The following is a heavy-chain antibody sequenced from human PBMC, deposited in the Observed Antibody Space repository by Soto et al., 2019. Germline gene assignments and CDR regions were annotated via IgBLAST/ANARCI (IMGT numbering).Heavy chain of an antibody. CDR3: ARGGVCYEGFGGEFGMDV. V-gene: IGHV3-33*05. Sequence: QVQLVESGGAVVQPGTSLRLSCAASGFSFSTSAMHWVRQAPGKGLEWVSFLLHDSSDEYYADSVKGRFTMSRDNSKNTLYLQMNRLRAEDRAVYSCARGGVCYEGFGGEFGMDVWGQGPTVPVS. CDR2: LLHDSSDE. CDR1: GFSFSTSA. D-gene: IGHD3-16*01. J-gene: IGHJ6*02.